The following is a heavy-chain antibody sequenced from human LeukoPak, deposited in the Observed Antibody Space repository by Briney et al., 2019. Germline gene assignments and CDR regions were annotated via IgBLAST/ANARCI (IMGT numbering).Heavy chain of an antibody. CDR2: ISGSGGST. J-gene: IGHJ6*02. CDR3: AKAEDYDFWSGYYFYYGMDV. Sequence: GGSLRLSCAASGFTFSSYAMSWVRQAPGKGLEWVSAISGSGGSTYYADSVKGLFTISRDNSKNTLYLQMNSLRAEDTAVYYCAKAEDYDFWSGYYFYYGMDVWGQGTTVTVSS. D-gene: IGHD3-3*01. CDR1: GFTFSSYA. V-gene: IGHV3-23*01.